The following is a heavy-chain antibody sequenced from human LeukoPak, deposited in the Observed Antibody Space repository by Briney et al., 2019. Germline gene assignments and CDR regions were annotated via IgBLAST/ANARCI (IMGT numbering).Heavy chain of an antibody. D-gene: IGHD4-23*01. Sequence: GGSLRLSCAASGFTFSSYAMHWVRQAPGKGLEYVSAISSNGGSTYYANSVKGRFTISRDNSKNTLYLQMGSLRAEDMAVYYCARSAGHGYGGNSGFDYWGQGTLVTVSS. CDR1: GFTFSSYA. CDR3: ARSAGHGYGGNSGFDY. CDR2: ISSNGGST. V-gene: IGHV3-64*01. J-gene: IGHJ4*02.